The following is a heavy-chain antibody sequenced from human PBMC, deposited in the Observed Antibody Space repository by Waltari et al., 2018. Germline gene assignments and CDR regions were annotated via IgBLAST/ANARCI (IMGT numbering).Heavy chain of an antibody. V-gene: IGHV4-59*01. Sequence: QVQLQESGPGLVKPSETLSLTCTVSGGSISSYYWSWIRQPPGKGLEWIGYISYSGSTNYNPYIKSRVTISVDTSKNQVSLKLSSVTAADPAVYYCARADSIAVAGDYWGQGTLVTVSS. J-gene: IGHJ4*02. CDR3: ARADSIAVAGDY. CDR1: GGSISSYY. CDR2: ISYSGST. D-gene: IGHD6-19*01.